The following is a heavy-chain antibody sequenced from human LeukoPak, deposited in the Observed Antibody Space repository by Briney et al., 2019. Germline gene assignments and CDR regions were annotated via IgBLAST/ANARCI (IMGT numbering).Heavy chain of an antibody. V-gene: IGHV1-18*01. D-gene: IGHD3-9*01. CDR1: GYSFSRYA. J-gene: IGHJ4*02. Sequence: GASVKVSCKASGYSFSRYAISWVRQAPGQGLEWMGWISAYNGNTNYAQKLQGRVNMTTDTSTTTAYMELRSLRSDDTAVYYCARNPLNYDFLTAYFGSGPFDRWGQGTLVTVSS. CDR2: ISAYNGNT. CDR3: ARNPLNYDFLTAYFGSGPFDR.